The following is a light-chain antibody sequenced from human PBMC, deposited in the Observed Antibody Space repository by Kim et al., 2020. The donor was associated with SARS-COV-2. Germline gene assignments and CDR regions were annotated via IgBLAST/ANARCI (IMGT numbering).Light chain of an antibody. Sequence: GQSVTISCTGTSSDVGAYTYVSWYQQHPGKAPKVMIYEVDKRPSGVPDRFSGSKSGNAASLTVSGLQAEDEADYYCSSYVGSDRVVFGGGTQLTVL. J-gene: IGLJ3*02. CDR2: EVD. CDR3: SSYVGSDRVV. V-gene: IGLV2-8*01. CDR1: SSDVGAYTY.